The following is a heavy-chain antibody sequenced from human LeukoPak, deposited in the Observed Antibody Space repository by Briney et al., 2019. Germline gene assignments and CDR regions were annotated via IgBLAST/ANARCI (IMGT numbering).Heavy chain of an antibody. CDR3: ARLPAYCSSTSCYYDY. J-gene: IGHJ4*02. D-gene: IGHD2-2*01. CDR2: ISYDGSSK. Sequence: PGRSLRLSCAASGFTFSSYAMHWVRQAPGKGLEWVAVISYDGSSKYYADSVKGRFTISRDNSKNSLFLQMNSLRAEDTAVYYCARLPAYCSSTSCYYDYWGQGTLVTVSS. V-gene: IGHV3-30-3*01. CDR1: GFTFSSYA.